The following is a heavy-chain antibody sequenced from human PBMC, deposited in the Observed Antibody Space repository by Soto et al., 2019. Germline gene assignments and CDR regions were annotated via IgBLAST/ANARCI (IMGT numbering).Heavy chain of an antibody. D-gene: IGHD6-6*01. CDR2: IYYSGST. CDR3: ARHQAIAAPPDY. J-gene: IGHJ4*02. CDR1: GGSSISSSYY. V-gene: IGHV4-39*01. Sequence: ASETLSLTCTVSGGSSISSSYYWGWIRQPPGKGLEWIGSIYYSGSTYYNPSLKSRVTISVDTSKNQFSLKLSSVTAADTAVYYCARHQAIAAPPDYWGQGTLVTVSS.